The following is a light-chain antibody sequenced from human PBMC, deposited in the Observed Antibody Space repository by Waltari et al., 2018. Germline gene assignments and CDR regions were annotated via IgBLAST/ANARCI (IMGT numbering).Light chain of an antibody. CDR1: TSNIGNNS. CDR2: ESE. CDR3: GTWDNNLNALV. Sequence: QSVLTQPPSVSAAPGQKVIISCSGSTSNIGNNSVSWYQQFPGAAPKVFIYESEKRPSGIPDRFSGSKSGTSASLGITGLQTGDEAAYYCGTWDNNLNALVFGGGTKLTVL. V-gene: IGLV1-51*02. J-gene: IGLJ2*01.